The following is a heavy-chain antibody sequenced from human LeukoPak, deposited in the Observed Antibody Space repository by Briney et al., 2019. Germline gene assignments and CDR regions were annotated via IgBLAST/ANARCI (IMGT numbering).Heavy chain of an antibody. CDR3: ARAYCSSTSCYYYYYYMDV. J-gene: IGHJ6*03. CDR2: ISSSSSYI. Sequence: VGSLRLSCAASGFTFSSYSMNWVRQAPGKGLEWVSSISSSSSYIYYADSVKGRFTISRDNAKNSLYLQMNSLRAEDTAVYYCARAYCSSTSCYYYYYYMDVWGKGTTVTVSS. CDR1: GFTFSSYS. D-gene: IGHD2-2*01. V-gene: IGHV3-21*01.